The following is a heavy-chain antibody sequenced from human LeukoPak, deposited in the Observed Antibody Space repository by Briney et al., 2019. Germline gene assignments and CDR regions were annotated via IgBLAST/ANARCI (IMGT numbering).Heavy chain of an antibody. D-gene: IGHD2/OR15-2a*01. CDR2: ISYDGSNK. CDR1: GFTFSSYG. CDR3: RGNRLTSNRLSTPLFVDY. Sequence: GGSLRLSCAASGFTFSSYGMHWVRQAPGKGLEWVAVISYDGSNKYSADSVKGRFTISRDNSKNTLYLQMNSLRAEDTAVYYCRGNRLTSNRLSTPLFVDYWGQGTLVTVSS. V-gene: IGHV3-30*03. J-gene: IGHJ4*02.